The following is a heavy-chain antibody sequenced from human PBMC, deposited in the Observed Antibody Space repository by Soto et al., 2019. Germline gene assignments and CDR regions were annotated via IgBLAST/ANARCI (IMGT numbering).Heavy chain of an antibody. CDR3: ASGIAARLGTFAY. Sequence: SEILSLTCTVSGGSVSSGSYYWSWIRQPPGKGLEWIGYIYYSGSTNYNPSLKSRVTISVDTSRNQFSLKLSSVTAADTAVYYCASGIAARLGTFAYWGQGTLVTVSS. CDR1: GGSVSSGSYY. J-gene: IGHJ4*02. D-gene: IGHD6-13*01. V-gene: IGHV4-61*01. CDR2: IYYSGST.